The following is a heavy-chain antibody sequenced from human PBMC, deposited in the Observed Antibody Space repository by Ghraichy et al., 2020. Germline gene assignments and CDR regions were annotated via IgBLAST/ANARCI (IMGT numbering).Heavy chain of an antibody. J-gene: IGHJ4*02. CDR1: GVSIRSYY. V-gene: IGHV4-4*07. Sequence: SETLSLTCAVSGVSIRSYYWSWIRQPAGKGLEWIGRIYTSGSTNYNPSLKSRATMSLDTSKNQFSLKLSSVTAADTAIYYCASTNYDFWSDSRGDIFDYWGQGTLVTVSS. CDR3: ASTNYDFWSDSRGDIFDY. CDR2: IYTSGST. D-gene: IGHD3-3*01.